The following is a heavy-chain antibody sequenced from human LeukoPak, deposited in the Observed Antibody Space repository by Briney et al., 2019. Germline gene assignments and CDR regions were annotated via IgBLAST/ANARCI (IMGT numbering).Heavy chain of an antibody. V-gene: IGHV1-18*01. CDR2: ISGYNGNT. CDR3: ARGKLEYSSSWYDWFDP. J-gene: IGHJ5*02. D-gene: IGHD6-13*01. Sequence: GASVKVSCKASGYTFTTSAITWVRQAPGQGLEWMGWISGYNGNTNYAQKFQGRVTITADESTSTAYMELSSLRSEDTAVYYCARGKLEYSSSWYDWFDPWGQGTLVTVSS. CDR1: GYTFTTSA.